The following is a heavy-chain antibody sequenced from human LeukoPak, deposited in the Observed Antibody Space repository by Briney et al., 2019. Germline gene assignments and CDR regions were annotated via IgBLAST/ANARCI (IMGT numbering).Heavy chain of an antibody. CDR3: ARGGPWVVATINDYYLDV. V-gene: IGHV1-18*01. J-gene: IGHJ6*03. D-gene: IGHD5-24*01. Sequence: ASVKVSCKASGYTFITIATRWVRQAPGQGVEWMGWSSAYNGEGNFVQKLQGRVTITTETSKNTAYMEKRRQRYDDTAVYYCARGGPWVVATINDYYLDVWGKGTTVTVSS. CDR2: SSAYNGEG. CDR1: GYTFITIA.